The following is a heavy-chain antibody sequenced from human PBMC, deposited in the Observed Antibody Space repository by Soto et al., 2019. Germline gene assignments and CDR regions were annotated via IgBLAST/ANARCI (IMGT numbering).Heavy chain of an antibody. CDR2: TRHDGSNT. Sequence: QVQLVESGGGVVQRGRSLRLSCAASGFTFSGYGMHWVRQAPGKGLEWVAITRHDGSNTYYADSVRGRFTISRDNSKKTLYLQMDSLRAEYTAVYYCARDGVGATTFFGYFDYWGQGTLVTVSS. CDR3: ARDGVGATTFFGYFDY. CDR1: GFTFSGYG. D-gene: IGHD1-26*01. V-gene: IGHV3-33*01. J-gene: IGHJ4*02.